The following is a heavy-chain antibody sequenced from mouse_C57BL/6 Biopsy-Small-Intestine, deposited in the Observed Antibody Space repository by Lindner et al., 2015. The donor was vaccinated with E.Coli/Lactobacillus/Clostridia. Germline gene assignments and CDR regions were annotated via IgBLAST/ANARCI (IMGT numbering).Heavy chain of an antibody. D-gene: IGHD1-1*01. J-gene: IGHJ2*01. CDR1: GFSLTSYA. V-gene: IGHV2-9-1*01. Sequence: VQLQESGPGLVAPSQSLSITCTVSGFSLTSYAISWVRQPPGKGLEWLGVIWTGGGTNYNSALKSRLSISKDNSKSQVSLKMNSLQTDDTARYYCARFTTVVGYYFDYWGQGTTLTVSS. CDR2: IWTGGGT. CDR3: ARFTTVVGYYFDY.